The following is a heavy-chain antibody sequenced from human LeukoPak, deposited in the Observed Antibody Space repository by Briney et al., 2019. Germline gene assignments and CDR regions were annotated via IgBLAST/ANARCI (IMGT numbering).Heavy chain of an antibody. CDR1: GGTFSSYA. Sequence: AVNVSCKASGGTFSSYAISWVRQAPGQGLEWMGGIIPIFGTANYAQMFQGRVTITTDESTSTAYMELSSLRSEDTAVYYCARRKLGIAVAGFDYWGQGTLVTVSS. J-gene: IGHJ4*02. CDR2: IIPIFGTA. CDR3: ARRKLGIAVAGFDY. V-gene: IGHV1-69*05. D-gene: IGHD6-19*01.